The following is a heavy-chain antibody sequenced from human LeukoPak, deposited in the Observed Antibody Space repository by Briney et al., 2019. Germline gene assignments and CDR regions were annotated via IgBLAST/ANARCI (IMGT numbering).Heavy chain of an antibody. CDR2: ISAYNGNT. V-gene: IGHV1-18*01. CDR1: GYTFTSYG. CDR3: ARVVLPVLNPFDY. Sequence: GASVKVSCKASGYTFTSYGISGVRQAPGRGLEWMGWISAYNGNTNYAQKLQGRVTMTTDTSTSTAYMEVRSLRSDDTAVYYCARVVLPVLNPFDYWGQGTLVTVSS. J-gene: IGHJ4*02. D-gene: IGHD2-15*01.